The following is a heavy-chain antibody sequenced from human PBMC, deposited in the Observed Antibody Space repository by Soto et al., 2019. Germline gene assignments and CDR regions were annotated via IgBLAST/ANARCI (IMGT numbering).Heavy chain of an antibody. J-gene: IGHJ3*02. CDR2: FDPEDGET. CDR1: GYTLTELS. CDR3: AIAVMEQFMDVLDI. Sequence: QVQLVQSGAEVKKPGASVKVSCKVSGYTLTELSMHWVRQAPGKGLEWMGGFDPEDGETIYAQKFQCRVSMSDGISIDIAYMELSSLRSEDTAVHFCAIAVMEQFMDVLDIWGQGTMVTVSS. V-gene: IGHV1-24*01. D-gene: IGHD2-8*01.